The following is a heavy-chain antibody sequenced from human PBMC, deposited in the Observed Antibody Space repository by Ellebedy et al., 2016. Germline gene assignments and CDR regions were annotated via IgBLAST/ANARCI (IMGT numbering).Heavy chain of an antibody. Sequence: GESLKISCAASGFTFSSYAMSWVRQAPGKGLEWVSAISGSGGSTYYSDSVNGLFTREREHSKNTLYLQMNSLRAEDTAVYYCYYYYYGMDVWGQGTTVTVSS. CDR3: YYYYYGMDV. CDR1: GFTFSSYA. V-gene: IGHV3-23*01. CDR2: ISGSGGST. J-gene: IGHJ6*02.